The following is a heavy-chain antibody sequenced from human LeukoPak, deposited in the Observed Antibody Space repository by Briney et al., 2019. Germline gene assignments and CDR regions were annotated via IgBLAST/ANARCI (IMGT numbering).Heavy chain of an antibody. CDR1: GFTFSSYW. CDR2: IKQDGSAK. CDR3: ARGDYYDSNGYYVDAFDI. D-gene: IGHD3-22*01. V-gene: IGHV3-7*05. J-gene: IGHJ3*02. Sequence: PGGSLRLSCAASGFTFSSYWMSWVRQAPGKGLEWVANIKQDGSAKYYVDSVKGRFTISRDNAKNSLYLQINSLRVEDTAVYYCARGDYYDSNGYYVDAFDIWGRGTMVTVSS.